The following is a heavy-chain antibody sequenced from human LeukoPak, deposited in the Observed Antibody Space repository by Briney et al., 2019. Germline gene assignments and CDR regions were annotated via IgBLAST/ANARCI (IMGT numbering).Heavy chain of an antibody. CDR3: ARDYDFFYYMDV. J-gene: IGHJ6*03. Sequence: GGSLRLSCTVSGFTVSSNSMSWVRQAPRKGLEWVSSISSSSSYIYYADSVKGRFTISRDNAKNSLYLQMNSLRAEDTAVYYCARDYDFFYYMDVWGKGTTVTVSS. V-gene: IGHV3-21*01. CDR1: GFTVSSNS. D-gene: IGHD3-3*01. CDR2: ISSSSSYI.